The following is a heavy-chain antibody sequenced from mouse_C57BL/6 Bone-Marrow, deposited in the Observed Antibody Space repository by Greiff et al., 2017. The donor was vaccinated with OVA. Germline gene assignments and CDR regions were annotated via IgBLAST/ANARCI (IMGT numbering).Heavy chain of an antibody. CDR1: GYTFTSYG. Sequence: QVQLKQSGAELARPGASVKLSCKASGYTFTSYGISWVKQRTGQGLEWIGEIYPRSGNTYYNEKFKGKATLTADKSSSTAYMELRSLTSEDSAVYFCARYSRYYNAMDYWGQGTSVTVSS. CDR3: ARYSRYYNAMDY. CDR2: IYPRSGNT. J-gene: IGHJ4*01. D-gene: IGHD2-14*01. V-gene: IGHV1-81*01.